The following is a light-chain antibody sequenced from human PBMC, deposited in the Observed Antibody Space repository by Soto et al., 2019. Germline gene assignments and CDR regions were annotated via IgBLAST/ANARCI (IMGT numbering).Light chain of an antibody. V-gene: IGLV7-43*01. J-gene: IGLJ3*02. CDR1: TGAVTSGYY. CDR3: LLYYGGAWV. Sequence: QAVVTQEPSLTVSPGGTVTLTCASGTGAVTSGYYPNWFQQKPGQAPRALIYSINNKHSWTPARFSGSLLGGKAALTLSGVQPEDEAEYYCLLYYGGAWVFGGGTKLTVL. CDR2: SIN.